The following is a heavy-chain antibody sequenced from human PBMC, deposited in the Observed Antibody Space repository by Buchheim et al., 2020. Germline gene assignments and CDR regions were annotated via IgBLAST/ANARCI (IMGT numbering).Heavy chain of an antibody. D-gene: IGHD3-10*01. J-gene: IGHJ6*02. CDR2: ISGSGGST. CDR3: AKDSRGYYYGSGALYYGMDV. V-gene: IGHV3-23*01. CDR1: GFTFSSYA. Sequence: EVQLLESGGGLVQPGGSLRLSCAASGFTFSSYAMSWVRQAPGKGLEWVSAISGSGGSTYYADSVKGRFTISRDNSKNTLYLQMNSLRAEDTAVYYCAKDSRGYYYGSGALYYGMDVWGQGTT.